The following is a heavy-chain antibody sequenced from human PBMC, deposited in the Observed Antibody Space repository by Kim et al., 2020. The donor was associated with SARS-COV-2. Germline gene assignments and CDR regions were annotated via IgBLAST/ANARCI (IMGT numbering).Heavy chain of an antibody. D-gene: IGHD2-8*01. CDR1: GGSMTSYY. Sequence: SETLSLTCSVSGGSMTSYYWNWMRQSPGKGLEWIGYIYYSGSTTYNPSLQSRVTISVDTSKNQFSLILDSVTAADTAVYYVARGFVGTKGYYYYYGMDVGGQGTTVTVSS. J-gene: IGHJ6*02. CDR3: ARGFVGTKGYYYYYGMDV. V-gene: IGHV4-59*01. CDR2: IYYSGST.